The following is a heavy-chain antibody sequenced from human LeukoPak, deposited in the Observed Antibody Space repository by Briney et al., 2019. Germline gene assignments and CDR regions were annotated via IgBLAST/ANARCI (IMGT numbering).Heavy chain of an antibody. CDR1: GFTFNIYE. CDR2: ITDGGSTV. CDR3: ARRSTMSYHAIDV. J-gene: IGHJ6*02. V-gene: IGHV3-48*03. D-gene: IGHD5/OR15-5a*01. Sequence: TGGSLRLSCAASGFTFNIYEMNWARQAPGKGLEWLSYITDGGSTVYYADSVKGRFTVSRDNARNSLFLQVNSLRAEDTATYYCARRSTMSYHAIDVWGQGTMVTVSS.